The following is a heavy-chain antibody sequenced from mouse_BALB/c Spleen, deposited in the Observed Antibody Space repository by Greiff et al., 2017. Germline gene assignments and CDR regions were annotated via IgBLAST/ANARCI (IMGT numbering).Heavy chain of an antibody. D-gene: IGHD1-1*01. CDR2: INSNGGST. J-gene: IGHJ3*01. CDR3: ARITTVVPFAY. V-gene: IGHV5-6-3*01. Sequence: VQLKESGGGLVQPGGSLKLSCAASGFTFSSYGMSWVRQTPDKRLELVATINSNGGSTYYPDSVKGRFTISRDNAKNTLYLQMSSLKSEDTAMYYCARITTVVPFAYWGQGTLVTVSA. CDR1: GFTFSSYG.